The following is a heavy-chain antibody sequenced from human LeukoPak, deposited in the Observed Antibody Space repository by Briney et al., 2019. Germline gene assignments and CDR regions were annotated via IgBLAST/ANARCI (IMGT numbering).Heavy chain of an antibody. CDR1: GFTFSSFW. Sequence: PGGSLRLSCAASGFTFSSFWMSWVRQAPGKGLEWVANIKEDGSEKHYVDPVKGRFTISRDNAKNSLYLQMNSLRAEDTAVYYCEGGGYYWGQGTLVTVSS. CDR3: EGGGYY. J-gene: IGHJ4*02. CDR2: IKEDGSEK. V-gene: IGHV3-7*01.